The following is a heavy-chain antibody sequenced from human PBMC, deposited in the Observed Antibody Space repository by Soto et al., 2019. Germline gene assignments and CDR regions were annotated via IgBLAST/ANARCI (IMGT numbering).Heavy chain of an antibody. CDR2: TYYRSKWYN. CDR1: GDSVSSNSAA. J-gene: IGHJ6*02. Sequence: PSQTLSLTCVISGDSVSSNSAAWNWIRQSPSRGLEWLGRTYYRSKWYNDYAVSVKSRITINPDTSKNQFSLQLNSVTPEDTAVYYCARDSGDGIPEYYHGMDVWGQGTTVTVS. V-gene: IGHV6-1*01. CDR3: ARDSGDGIPEYYHGMDV. D-gene: IGHD7-27*01.